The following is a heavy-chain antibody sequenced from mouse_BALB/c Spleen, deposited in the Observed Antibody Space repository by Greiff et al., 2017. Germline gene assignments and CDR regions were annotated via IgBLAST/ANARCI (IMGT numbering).Heavy chain of an antibody. CDR1: GYTFTDYY. D-gene: IGHD3-3*01. J-gene: IGHJ2*01. CDR3: ARNGGTALFDY. CDR2: IYPGSGNT. Sequence: VMLVESGAELARPGASVKLSCKASGYTFTDYYINWVKQRTGQGLEWIGEIYPGSGNTYYNEKFKGKATLTADKSSSTAYMQLSSLTSEDSAVYFCARNGGTALFDYWGQGTTLTVSS. V-gene: IGHV1-77*01.